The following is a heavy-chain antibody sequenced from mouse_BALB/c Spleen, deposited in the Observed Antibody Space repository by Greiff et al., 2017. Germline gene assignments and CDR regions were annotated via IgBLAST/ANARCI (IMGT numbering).Heavy chain of an antibody. D-gene: IGHD2-1*01. Sequence: QVQLKESGPGLVAPSQSLSITCTVSGFSLTSYGVHWVRQPPGKGLEWLGVIWAGGSTNYNSALMSRLSISKDNSKSQVFLKMNSLQTDDTAMYYCARYRGTTIPYFDYWGQGTTLTVSS. J-gene: IGHJ2*01. CDR1: GFSLTSYG. CDR3: ARYRGTTIPYFDY. V-gene: IGHV2-9*02. CDR2: IWAGGST.